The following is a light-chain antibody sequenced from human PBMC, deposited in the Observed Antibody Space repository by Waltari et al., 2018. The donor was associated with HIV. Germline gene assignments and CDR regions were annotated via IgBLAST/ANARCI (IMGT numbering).Light chain of an antibody. Sequence: QSVLTQPPSVSGAPGQRVTISCTGSSSNIGAGYDVHWYQQLPGTAPKLLIYGNNNRPSGVADRFSGSKSGTSASLAISGLQAEDEADYYCQSYDSSLSGSYVFGTGTKVTVL. CDR1: SSNIGAGYD. CDR2: GNN. J-gene: IGLJ1*01. CDR3: QSYDSSLSGSYV. V-gene: IGLV1-40*01.